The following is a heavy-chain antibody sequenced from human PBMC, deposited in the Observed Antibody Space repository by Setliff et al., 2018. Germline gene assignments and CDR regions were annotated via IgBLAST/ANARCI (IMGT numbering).Heavy chain of an antibody. CDR2: IRYNGNNQ. D-gene: IGHD2-21*02. V-gene: IGHV3-30*02. CDR1: GFTFSGFG. Sequence: GESLKISCAASGFTFSGFGMHWVRQAPGKRLEWVAFIRYNGNNQYYSDSVKGRFTTSRDNSKNTLNLQMNGLRAEDTAVYYCAKANAMVVTSHSYGMDVWGQGTTVTVSS. CDR3: AKANAMVVTSHSYGMDV. J-gene: IGHJ6*02.